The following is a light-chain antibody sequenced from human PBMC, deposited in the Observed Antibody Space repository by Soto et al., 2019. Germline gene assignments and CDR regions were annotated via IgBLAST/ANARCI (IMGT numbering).Light chain of an antibody. CDR3: QQRSNWPST. Sequence: IVLTQSPGTLSLSPGERASLSCRASPSVSSSYLAWYQQRPGQAPRLLIYGASNRATGIPARFSGSGSGTDFTLTISSLEPEDFAVYYCQQRSNWPSTFGQGTKVDIK. CDR2: GAS. J-gene: IGKJ1*01. V-gene: IGKV3D-20*02. CDR1: PSVSSSY.